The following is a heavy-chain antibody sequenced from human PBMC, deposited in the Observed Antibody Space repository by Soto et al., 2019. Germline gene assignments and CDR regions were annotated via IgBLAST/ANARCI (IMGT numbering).Heavy chain of an antibody. V-gene: IGHV3-64D*06. J-gene: IGHJ4*02. CDR1: GFTFSNYA. CDR3: VKIANSWHFDY. D-gene: IGHD6-13*01. CDR2: ISSNGGTT. Sequence: GGFLRLSCSASGFTFSNYAMHWVRQAPGKGLEHVSGISSNGGTTYYADSVKGRFAISRDNSKNTLSLQMSSLRAEDTAVYYCVKIANSWHFDYWGQGTLVTVSS.